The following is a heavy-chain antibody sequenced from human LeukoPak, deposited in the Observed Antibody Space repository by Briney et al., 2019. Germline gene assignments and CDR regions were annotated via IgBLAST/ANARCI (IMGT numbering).Heavy chain of an antibody. V-gene: IGHV3-11*01. CDR2: ISSSGTTM. CDR1: GFTFSDYY. Sequence: PGGSLRLSCAASGFTFSDYYMSWIRQAPGEGLEWVSYISSSGTTMYYADSVKGRFTISRDNAKNSLYLQMNSLRAEDTAVYYCARGGSSWYGRGNNWFDPWGQGTLVTVSS. CDR3: ARGGSSWYGRGNNWFDP. D-gene: IGHD6-13*01. J-gene: IGHJ5*02.